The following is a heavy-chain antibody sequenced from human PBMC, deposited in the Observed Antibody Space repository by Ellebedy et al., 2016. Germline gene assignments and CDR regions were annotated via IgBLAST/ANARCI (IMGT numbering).Heavy chain of an antibody. CDR2: IYYSGST. CDR1: GGSISSYY. D-gene: IGHD1-26*01. Sequence: SETLSLXXTVSGGSISSYYWSWIRQPPGKGLEWIGYIYYSGSTNYNPSLKSRVTISVDTSKNQFSLKLSSVTAADTAVYYCARGSGSRFQTRFDYWGQGTLVTVSS. V-gene: IGHV4-59*12. J-gene: IGHJ4*02. CDR3: ARGSGSRFQTRFDY.